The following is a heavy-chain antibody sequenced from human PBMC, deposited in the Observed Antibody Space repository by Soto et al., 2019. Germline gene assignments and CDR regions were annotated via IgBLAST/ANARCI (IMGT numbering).Heavy chain of an antibody. D-gene: IGHD6-25*01. CDR1: GGTFSSYA. J-gene: IGHJ3*02. V-gene: IGHV1-69*01. CDR2: IIPIFGTA. Sequence: QVQLVQSGAEVKKPGSSVKVSCKASGGTFSSYAISWVRQAPGQGLEWMGGIIPIFGTANYEQKFQGRVTITADESTSTAYMELSSLRSEDTAVYYCVRFHSGLGAFDIWGQGTMVTVSS. CDR3: VRFHSGLGAFDI.